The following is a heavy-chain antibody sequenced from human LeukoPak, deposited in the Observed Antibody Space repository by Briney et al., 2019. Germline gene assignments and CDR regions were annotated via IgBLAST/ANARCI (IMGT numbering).Heavy chain of an antibody. Sequence: GGSQRLSCAASGFTFSSYAMSWVRQAPGKGLEWVSAISGSGGSTYYADSVKARFTISRNNSKNTLYLQMNSLRAEDAAVYYCAKGGHSIAAAGYYYYGMDVWGQGTTVTVSS. CDR2: ISGSGGST. CDR3: AKGGHSIAAAGYYYYGMDV. V-gene: IGHV3-23*01. J-gene: IGHJ6*02. CDR1: GFTFSSYA. D-gene: IGHD6-13*01.